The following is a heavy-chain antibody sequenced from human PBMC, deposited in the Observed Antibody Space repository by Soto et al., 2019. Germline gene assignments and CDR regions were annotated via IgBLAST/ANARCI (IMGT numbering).Heavy chain of an antibody. CDR1: GFTFSSYA. V-gene: IGHV3-23*01. CDR3: PKAPRWTGTSRY. CDR2: ISGSGGTT. D-gene: IGHD1-7*01. Sequence: GGSLRLSCVASGFTFSSYAMCWGRQAPGKGLEWVSAISGSGGTTYYADSVRDRFSISRDNSKNTLYLQMNSLRAEDTAVYYCPKAPRWTGTSRYWGQGTLVTVSS. J-gene: IGHJ4*02.